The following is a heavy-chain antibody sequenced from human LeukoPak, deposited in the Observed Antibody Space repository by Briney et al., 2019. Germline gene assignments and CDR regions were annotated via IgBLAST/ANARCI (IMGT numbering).Heavy chain of an antibody. D-gene: IGHD5-12*01. CDR1: GFTVSSNY. CDR2: ISSAGNT. J-gene: IGHJ4*02. V-gene: IGHV3-53*01. CDR3: ASVGYSGYDRAFDY. Sequence: TGVSLRLSCAASGFTVSSNYMSWVRQAPGKGLEWVSGISSAGNTYYADSVKGRFTISRDNSKNTLYLQMNSLRAEDTAVYYCASVGYSGYDRAFDYWGQGTLVTVSS.